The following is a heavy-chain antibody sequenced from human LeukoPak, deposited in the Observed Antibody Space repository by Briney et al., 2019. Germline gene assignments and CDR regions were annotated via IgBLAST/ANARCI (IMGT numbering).Heavy chain of an antibody. V-gene: IGHV3-64D*09. CDR3: VNSYGSGSYLDY. Sequence: GGSLRLSCSASGFTFSSYAMHWVRQAPGKGLEYVSAISANGGATYYADSVKGRFTISRDNSKNMLYLQMSSLRAEDTAVYYCVNSYGSGSYLDYWGQGTLVTVSS. J-gene: IGHJ4*02. CDR2: ISANGGAT. CDR1: GFTFSSYA. D-gene: IGHD3-10*01.